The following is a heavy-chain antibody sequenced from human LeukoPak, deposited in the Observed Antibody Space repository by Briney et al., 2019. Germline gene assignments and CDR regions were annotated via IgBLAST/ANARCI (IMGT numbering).Heavy chain of an antibody. CDR1: GFTFDDYA. V-gene: IGHV3-43*02. CDR3: AKDYLTRAGSGDSWDAFDI. Sequence: GGSLRLSCAASGFTFDDYAMRWVRQAPGKGLEWVSLISGDGGGTYYADSVKGRFTISRDNSKNSLYLQMNSLRTEDTALYYCAKDYLTRAGSGDSWDAFDIWGQGTMVTVSS. D-gene: IGHD3-10*01. CDR2: ISGDGGGT. J-gene: IGHJ3*02.